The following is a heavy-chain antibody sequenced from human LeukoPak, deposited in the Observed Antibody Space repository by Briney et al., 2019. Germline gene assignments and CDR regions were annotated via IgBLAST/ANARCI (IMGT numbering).Heavy chain of an antibody. CDR2: IIPIFGTA. Sequence: ASVEVSCKASGGTFSSYAISWVRQAPGQGLEWMGGIIPIFGTANYAQKFQGRVTITADESTSTAYMELSSLRSEDTAVYYCASPSVLMVYAPFDYWGQGTLVTVSS. D-gene: IGHD2-8*01. CDR3: ASPSVLMVYAPFDY. CDR1: GGTFSSYA. J-gene: IGHJ4*02. V-gene: IGHV1-69*13.